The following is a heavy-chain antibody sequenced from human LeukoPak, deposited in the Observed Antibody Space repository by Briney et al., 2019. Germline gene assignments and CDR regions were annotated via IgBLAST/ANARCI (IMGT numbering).Heavy chain of an antibody. Sequence: SETLSLTCTVSGVSISIYYWSCIRQPPGKGLEWIGYIYNSESTYYNPSLKSRVTISLDTSKDQFSLRLNSVTAADTAVYYCARVKGSNWFDPWGQGTLVTVSS. J-gene: IGHJ5*02. V-gene: IGHV4-59*01. D-gene: IGHD6-6*01. CDR3: ARVKGSNWFDP. CDR1: GVSISIYY. CDR2: IYNSEST.